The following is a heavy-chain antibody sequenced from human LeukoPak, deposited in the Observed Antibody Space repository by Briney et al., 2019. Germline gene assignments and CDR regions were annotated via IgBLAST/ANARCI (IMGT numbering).Heavy chain of an antibody. CDR2: ISYDGSNK. CDR3: AKDDRGYSYGGSNYFDY. CDR1: GFTFSSYG. J-gene: IGHJ4*02. Sequence: GGSLRLSCAAPGFTFSSYGMHWVRQAPGKGLEWVAVISYDGSNKYYADSVKGRFTISRDNSKNTLYLQMNSLRAEDTAVYYCAKDDRGYSYGGSNYFDYWGQGTLVTASS. V-gene: IGHV3-30*18. D-gene: IGHD5-18*01.